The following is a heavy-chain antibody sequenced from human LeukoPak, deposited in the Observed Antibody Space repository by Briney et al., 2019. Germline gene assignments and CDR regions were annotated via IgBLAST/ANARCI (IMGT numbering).Heavy chain of an antibody. V-gene: IGHV3-7*01. D-gene: IGHD3-3*01. CDR3: ARVKLNGRYYDFWSGYYDFDY. CDR1: GFTFSSYW. J-gene: IGHJ4*02. Sequence: GGSLRLSCAASGFTFSSYWMSWVRQAPGKGLEWVANIKQDGSEQYYVDSVKGRFTISRDNAKNSLYLQMNSLRAEDTAVYYCARVKLNGRYYDFWSGYYDFDYWGQGTLVTVPS. CDR2: IKQDGSEQ.